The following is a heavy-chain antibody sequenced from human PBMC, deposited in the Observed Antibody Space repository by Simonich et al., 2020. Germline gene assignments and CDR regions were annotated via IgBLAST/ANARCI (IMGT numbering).Heavy chain of an antibody. D-gene: IGHD6-6*01. CDR3: ARDFRLQLVEIGTYYYYGMDV. V-gene: IGHV3-48*03. CDR2: ISSSGSTI. Sequence: EVQLVESGGGLVQPGGSLRLSCAASGFTFSSYEMNWVRQAPGKGLEWVSYISSSGSTIYYADSVKGRFPIPRDNAKNSRYLQMNSLRAEDTAVYYCARDFRLQLVEIGTYYYYGMDVWGQGTTVTVSS. J-gene: IGHJ6*02. CDR1: GFTFSSYE.